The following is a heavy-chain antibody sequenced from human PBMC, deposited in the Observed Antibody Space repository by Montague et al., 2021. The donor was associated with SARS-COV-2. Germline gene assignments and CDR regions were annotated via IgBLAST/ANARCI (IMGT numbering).Heavy chain of an antibody. CDR3: AIEVGAMVYYYGMDV. CDR2: IYNSGGI. Sequence: SETLSLTCTISGGSVSSSSYYWGWIRQPPGKGLEWIGTIYNSGGIYFNPSLKSRVALSVDTSQNQFSLKLSSVTAADTAVYYCAIEVGAMVYYYGMDVWGQGTTVTVSS. V-gene: IGHV4-39*01. D-gene: IGHD1-26*01. J-gene: IGHJ6*02. CDR1: GGSVSSSSYY.